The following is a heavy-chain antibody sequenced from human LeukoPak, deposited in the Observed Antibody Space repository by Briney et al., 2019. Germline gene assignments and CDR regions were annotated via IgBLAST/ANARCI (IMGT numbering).Heavy chain of an antibody. CDR1: GFTFSSYG. CDR2: IRYDGSNK. V-gene: IGHV3-30*02. D-gene: IGHD6-19*01. J-gene: IGHJ4*02. Sequence: GGSLRLSCAASGFTFSSYGMHWVRQAPGKGLEWVAFIRYDGSNKYYADSVKGRFTISRDNSKNTLYLQMNSLRAEDTAVYYCARGTGIAVAGWRRATNYYFDYWGQGTLVTVSS. CDR3: ARGTGIAVAGWRRATNYYFDY.